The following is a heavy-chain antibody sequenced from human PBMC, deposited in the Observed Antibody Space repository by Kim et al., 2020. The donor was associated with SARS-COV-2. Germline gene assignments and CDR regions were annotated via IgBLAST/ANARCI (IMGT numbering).Heavy chain of an antibody. J-gene: IGHJ6*02. CDR3: ARDRGLCFGGLLGIAVAGHLRKNYCGMDV. CDR2: ISSSSSYI. Sequence: GGSLRLSCAASGFTFSSYSMNWVRQAPGKGLEWVSSISSSSSYIYYADSVKGRFTISRDNAKNSLYLQMNSLRAEDTAVYYCARDRGLCFGGLLGIAVAGHLRKNYCGMDVWGQGTTVTVSS. CDR1: GFTFSSYS. D-gene: IGHD6-19*01. V-gene: IGHV3-21*01.